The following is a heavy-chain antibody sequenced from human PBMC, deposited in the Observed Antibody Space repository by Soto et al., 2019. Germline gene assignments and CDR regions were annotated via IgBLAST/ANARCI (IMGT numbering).Heavy chain of an antibody. CDR1: GGSFSGYY. D-gene: IGHD3-22*01. V-gene: IGHV4-34*01. Sequence: NPSETLSLTCAVYGGSFSGYYWSWIRQPPGKGLEWIGAINHSGSTNYKWSLKRRLTISVDTSKDQSSLQMISVTAADTAVYYCARKYQSSGYYYAWGQGALVTVSS. CDR2: INHSGST. CDR3: ARKYQSSGYYYA. J-gene: IGHJ5*02.